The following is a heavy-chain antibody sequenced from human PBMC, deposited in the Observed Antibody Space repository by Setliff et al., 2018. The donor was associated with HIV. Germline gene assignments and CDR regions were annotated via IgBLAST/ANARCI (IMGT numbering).Heavy chain of an antibody. Sequence: ASVKVSCKASGYIFSTYGISWVRQAPGQGLEWMGWISSSNGNTHYAQKVQGRVTLTTDTSTNTAYMELRSLRSDDAAVYYCAKTTPQPHYYYYVDVWGKGTTVTVSS. CDR3: AKTTPQPHYYYYVDV. V-gene: IGHV1-18*01. CDR1: GYIFSTYG. CDR2: ISSSNGNT. D-gene: IGHD4-17*01. J-gene: IGHJ6*03.